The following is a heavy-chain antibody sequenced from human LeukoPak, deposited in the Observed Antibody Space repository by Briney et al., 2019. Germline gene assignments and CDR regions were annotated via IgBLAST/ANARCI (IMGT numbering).Heavy chain of an antibody. V-gene: IGHV4-34*01. CDR2: INHSGST. Sequence: PSETLSLTCAVYGGSFSGYYWSWIRQPPGKGLEWIGEINHSGSTNYNPSLKSRVTISVDTSKNQFSLKLSSVTAADTAVYYCARGSKQWQEAFDIWGQGTMVTVSS. D-gene: IGHD6-19*01. CDR3: ARGSKQWQEAFDI. J-gene: IGHJ3*02. CDR1: GGSFSGYY.